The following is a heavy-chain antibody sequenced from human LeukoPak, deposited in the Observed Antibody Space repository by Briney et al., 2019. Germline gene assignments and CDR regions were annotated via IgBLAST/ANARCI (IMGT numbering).Heavy chain of an antibody. Sequence: ASVKVSCKVSGGIFGSYAINWVRQAPGQGLEWLGRIIPIFDTPNYAQTFQGRVTISADKSTRTVYMELTNLRSEDTALYYCAKGSRLREAGSYRFWGQGTLVTVSS. D-gene: IGHD3-16*02. CDR2: IIPIFDTP. CDR3: AKGSRLREAGSYRF. CDR1: GGIFGSYA. V-gene: IGHV1-69*06. J-gene: IGHJ4*02.